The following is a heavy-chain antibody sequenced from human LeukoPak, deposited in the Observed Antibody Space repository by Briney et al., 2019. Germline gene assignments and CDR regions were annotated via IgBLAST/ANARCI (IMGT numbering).Heavy chain of an antibody. Sequence: GGSLRLSCAVSGFTFSSYWMNWVRQAPGKGLEWVASIRQDGGEKSYGDSVKGRFTISRDNTKNSLYLQINSLRAEDTAVYYCARDGTAAGLYFDLWGQGTLVTVSS. CDR1: GFTFSSYW. D-gene: IGHD6-13*01. CDR2: IRQDGGEK. V-gene: IGHV3-7*01. CDR3: ARDGTAAGLYFDL. J-gene: IGHJ4*01.